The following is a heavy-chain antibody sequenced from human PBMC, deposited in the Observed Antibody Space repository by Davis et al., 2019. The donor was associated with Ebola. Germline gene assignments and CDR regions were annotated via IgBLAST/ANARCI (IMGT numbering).Heavy chain of an antibody. V-gene: IGHV3-9*01. CDR2: ITWNSGAT. CDR1: GFTFDDYP. D-gene: IGHD2-2*01. J-gene: IGHJ4*02. CDR3: VKDKYPGKASGGNYFDS. Sequence: SLKISCVASGFTFDDYPMYWVRQAPGKGLEWVSGITWNSGATVYADSVRGRFTISRDNAKNSLYLQMNSLSIEDTAVYYCVKDKYPGKASGGNYFDSWGQGTRVTVSS.